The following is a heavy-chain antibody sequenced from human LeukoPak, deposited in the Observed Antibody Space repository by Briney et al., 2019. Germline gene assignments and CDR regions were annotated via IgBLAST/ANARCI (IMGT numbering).Heavy chain of an antibody. CDR3: ARRVRSTEYFQH. V-gene: IGHV4-34*01. J-gene: IGHJ1*01. Sequence: SETLSLTCAVSGGSFSGYYWSWIRQSPGKGLEWIGEINHLGNTNYNPSLKSRVTILIDTSKLQFSLKLISVTAADTAVYYCARRVRSTEYFQHWGQGTLVTVSS. D-gene: IGHD1-1*01. CDR1: GGSFSGYY. CDR2: INHLGNT.